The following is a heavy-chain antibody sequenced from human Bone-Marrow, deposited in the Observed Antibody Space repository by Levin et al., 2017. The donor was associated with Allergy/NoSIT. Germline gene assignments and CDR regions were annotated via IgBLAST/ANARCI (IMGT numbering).Heavy chain of an antibody. V-gene: IGHV3-23*01. CDR3: AREQGASGWYTVDF. CDR1: GFTFGNHA. CDR2: IRPNSERT. Sequence: PGGSLRLSCAASGFTFGNHAMTWVRHAPGKGLEWVSTIRPNSERTYFADSVKGRFTVSRDDSMNMMYLQMNSLRADDAAVYYCAREQGASGWYTVDFWGQGTLVTVSS. J-gene: IGHJ4*02. D-gene: IGHD6-13*01.